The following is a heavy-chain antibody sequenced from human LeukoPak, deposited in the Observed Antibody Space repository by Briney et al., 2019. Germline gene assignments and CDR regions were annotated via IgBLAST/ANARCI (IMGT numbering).Heavy chain of an antibody. CDR2: ISSSSSHI. J-gene: IGHJ6*04. CDR1: GFIFSTYS. V-gene: IGHV3-21*01. CDR3: ARDTRFGALYDSSYDGMDV. D-gene: IGHD3-10*01. Sequence: GGSLRLSCAASGFIFSTYSMNWVRQAPGKGLEWVSSISSSSSHIYYADSVKGRLTISRDNAKNSLYLQIYSLRAQDTAVYYCARDTRFGALYDSSYDGMDVWGKGTTVTVSS.